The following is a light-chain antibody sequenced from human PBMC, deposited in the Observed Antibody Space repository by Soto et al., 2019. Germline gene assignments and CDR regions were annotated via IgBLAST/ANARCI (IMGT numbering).Light chain of an antibody. CDR1: QSISIY. V-gene: IGKV1-39*01. Sequence: DIQMTQSPSSLSASVGDRVTITCRASQSISIYLNWYQQKPGKAPKLLIYGASSLQSGVPSRFSGSGSGTDFTLTISSLQPEDFAVYYCQQSYTITWTFGQGTKVEIK. CDR2: GAS. CDR3: QQSYTITWT. J-gene: IGKJ1*01.